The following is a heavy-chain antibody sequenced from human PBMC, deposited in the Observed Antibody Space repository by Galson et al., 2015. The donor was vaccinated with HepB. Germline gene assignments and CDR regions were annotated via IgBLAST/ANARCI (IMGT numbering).Heavy chain of an antibody. D-gene: IGHD6-13*01. CDR1: GFTFSSYG. CDR2: IWYDGSNK. Sequence: SLRLSCAASGFTFSSYGMHWVRQAPGKGLEWVAVIWYDGSNKYYADSVKGRFTISRDNSKNTLYLQMNSLRAEDTAVYYCVREQQLVNFDYWAREPWSPSPQ. J-gene: IGHJ4*02. V-gene: IGHV3-33*08. CDR3: VREQQLVNFDY.